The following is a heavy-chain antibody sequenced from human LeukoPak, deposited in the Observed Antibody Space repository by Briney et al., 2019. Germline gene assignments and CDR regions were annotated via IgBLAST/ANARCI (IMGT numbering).Heavy chain of an antibody. CDR2: INPNSGGT. D-gene: IGHD6-19*01. J-gene: IGHJ4*02. CDR1: GYAFTGYY. V-gene: IGHV1-2*02. CDR3: TSSGWYGGYYFDY. Sequence: ASVKVSCKASGYAFTGYYMHWVRQAPGQGLEWMGWINPNSGGTNYAQKFQGRVTMTRDTSISTAYMELSRLRSDDTAVYYCTSSGWYGGYYFDYWGQGTLVTVSS.